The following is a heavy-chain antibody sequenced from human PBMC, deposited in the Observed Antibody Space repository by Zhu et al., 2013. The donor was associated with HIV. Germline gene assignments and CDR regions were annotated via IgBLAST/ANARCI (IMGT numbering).Heavy chain of an antibody. J-gene: IGHJ4*02. V-gene: IGHV4-38-2*01. CDR3: ARMGSHRYGNSDY. CDR1: EYYISSGYY. D-gene: IGHD3-16*02. CDR2: IYHSGST. Sequence: QVQLQESGPGLVKPSETLSLKCGVSEYYISSGYYWGWIRQPPGKGLEWIGTIYHSGSTYHNPSLQSRVTISADTSKNQFYLNLTSVTAADTAKYYCARMGSHRYGNSDYWGQGSRGHRLL.